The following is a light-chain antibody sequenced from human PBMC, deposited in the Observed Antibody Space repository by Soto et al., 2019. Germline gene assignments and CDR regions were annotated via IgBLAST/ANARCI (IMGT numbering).Light chain of an antibody. CDR1: QSIASF. Sequence: DIQMTQSPSSLSASIGDTVTITCRASQSIASFLNWLQLKPGKAPKLLISDTSTLQSGVPSRFSGGGSGTEFTLTIRSLQPEDSALYFCLQDYSPLLAFGPGTRVEI. J-gene: IGKJ3*01. CDR2: DTS. CDR3: LQDYSPLLA. V-gene: IGKV1-39*01.